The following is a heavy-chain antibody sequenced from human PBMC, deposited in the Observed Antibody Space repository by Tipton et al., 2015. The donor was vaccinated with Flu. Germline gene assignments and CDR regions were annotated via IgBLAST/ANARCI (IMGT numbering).Heavy chain of an antibody. J-gene: IGHJ2*01. CDR2: DYPSATT. CDR1: GFSMKGGYY. V-gene: IGHV4-38-2*02. CDR3: ARQIATHGEWSFDL. D-gene: IGHD3-10*01. Sequence: TLSLTCTVSGFSMKGGYYWGWIRQPPGKGLEWIGSDYPSATTYYNPSLKSRVTMSLDTFKNQFSVSLTSVTAADTAVYYCARQIATHGEWSFDLWGRGTLVTVSS.